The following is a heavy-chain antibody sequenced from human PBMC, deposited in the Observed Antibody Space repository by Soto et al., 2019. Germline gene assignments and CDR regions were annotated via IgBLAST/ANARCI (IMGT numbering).Heavy chain of an antibody. J-gene: IGHJ6*02. V-gene: IGHV5-51*01. CDR2: IYPGDSDT. CDR1: GYSFTSYW. D-gene: IGHD6-13*01. CDR3: ARTAAAGKYYYGMGV. Sequence: GESLKISCKGSGYSFTSYWIGWVRQMPGKGLECMGIIYPGDSDTRYSPSFQGQVTISADKSISTAYLQWSSLKASDTAMYYCARTAAAGKYYYGMGVWGLGTTVTVSS.